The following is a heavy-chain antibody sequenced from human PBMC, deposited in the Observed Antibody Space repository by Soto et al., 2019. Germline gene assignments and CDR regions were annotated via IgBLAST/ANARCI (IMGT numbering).Heavy chain of an antibody. Sequence: WGSLRLSCAASGFAFISYAMIFFRQTPLKGLEWISAISGSGGTTYYADSVRGRFTMSRDISKNTLFLQMNSLRAEDSAIYYCSAHSSGYCHWYFHLWGRGTLVTVSS. CDR1: GFAFISYA. CDR3: SAHSSGYCHWYFHL. CDR2: ISGSGGTT. D-gene: IGHD3-22*01. V-gene: IGHV3-23*01. J-gene: IGHJ2*01.